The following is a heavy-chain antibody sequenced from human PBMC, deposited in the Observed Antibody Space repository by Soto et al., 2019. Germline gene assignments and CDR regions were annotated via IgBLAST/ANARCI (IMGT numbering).Heavy chain of an antibody. V-gene: IGHV3-30*18. CDR3: AKGGVGSSFDY. Sequence: QVQLVESGGGVVQPGRSLRLSCAASGFTFSSYGMHWVRQAPGKGLEWVAVISYDGSNKYYADSVKGRFTISRDNSKNTLYLQMNSLRAEDTAVYYCAKGGVGSSFDYWGQGTLVTVSS. CDR1: GFTFSSYG. J-gene: IGHJ4*02. D-gene: IGHD2-8*02. CDR2: ISYDGSNK.